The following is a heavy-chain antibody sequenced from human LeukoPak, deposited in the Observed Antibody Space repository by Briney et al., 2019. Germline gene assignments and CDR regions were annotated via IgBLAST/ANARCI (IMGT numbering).Heavy chain of an antibody. CDR2: ISYDGSNK. V-gene: IGHV3-30-3*01. CDR3: ARSYYDILTGYSYYYGMDV. D-gene: IGHD3-9*01. J-gene: IGHJ6*02. Sequence: PGRSLRLSCAASGFTFSSYAMHWVRQAPGKGLEWVAVISYDGSNKYYADSVKGRFTISRDNSKNTLYLQMNSLRAEDTAVYYCARSYYDILTGYSYYYGMDVWGHGTTVTVSS. CDR1: GFTFSSYA.